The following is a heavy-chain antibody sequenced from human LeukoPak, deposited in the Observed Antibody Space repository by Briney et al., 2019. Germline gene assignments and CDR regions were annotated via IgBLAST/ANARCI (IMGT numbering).Heavy chain of an antibody. CDR1: GFAFGDYS. CDR3: ARDERLLSFLK. Sequence: PGGSLRLSCTASGFAFGDYSITWVRQAPGKGLEWVSGITGSGGSTYYADSVKGRFTISRDNSKNTLYLQMNSLRAEDTAIYYCARDERLLSFLKWGQGTLVTVSS. CDR2: ITGSGGST. V-gene: IGHV3-23*01. D-gene: IGHD3-3*01. J-gene: IGHJ4*02.